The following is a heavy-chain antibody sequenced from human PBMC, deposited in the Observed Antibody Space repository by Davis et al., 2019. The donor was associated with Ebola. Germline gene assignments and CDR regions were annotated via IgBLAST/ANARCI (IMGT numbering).Heavy chain of an antibody. CDR1: TGSISSYY. Sequence: SETLSLTCTLSTGSISSYYWSWIRQPPGKGLEWVGYIYYSGSTNYNPSLKSRVTISVDTSKNPFSLKLSSVTAADTAVYYCARAYGSGSYGNSWGQGTLVTVSS. CDR2: IYYSGST. D-gene: IGHD3-10*01. V-gene: IGHV4-59*12. J-gene: IGHJ4*02. CDR3: ARAYGSGSYGNS.